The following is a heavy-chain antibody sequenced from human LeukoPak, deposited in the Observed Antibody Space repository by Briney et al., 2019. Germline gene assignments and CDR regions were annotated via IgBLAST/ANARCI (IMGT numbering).Heavy chain of an antibody. CDR3: ARDKIVVATNLDY. Sequence: PGGSLRLSCVASGFTFSNYWMSWVRQAPGKGLEWVANIKQDGSEKYYVDSVKGRFTISRDNAKNSLSLQMNSLRAEDTAIYFCARDKIVVATNLDYWGQGTLVTVSS. V-gene: IGHV3-7*03. J-gene: IGHJ4*02. D-gene: IGHD1-26*01. CDR1: GFTFSNYW. CDR2: IKQDGSEK.